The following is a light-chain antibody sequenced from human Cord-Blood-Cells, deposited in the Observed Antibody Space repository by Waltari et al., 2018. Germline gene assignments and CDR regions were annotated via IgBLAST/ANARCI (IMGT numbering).Light chain of an antibody. CDR1: QSVLYSSNNKNY. Sequence: DIVMTQSPDSLAVSLRERATINRKSSQSVLYSSNNKNYLAWYQQKPGQPPKLLIYWASTRESGVPDRFSGSGSGTDFTLTISSLQAEDVAVYYCQQYYSTPTFGQGTKVEIK. CDR3: QQYYSTPT. CDR2: WAS. V-gene: IGKV4-1*01. J-gene: IGKJ1*01.